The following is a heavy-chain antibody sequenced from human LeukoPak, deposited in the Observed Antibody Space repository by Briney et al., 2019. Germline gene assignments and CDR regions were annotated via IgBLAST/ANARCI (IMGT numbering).Heavy chain of an antibody. Sequence: GESLRLSCTASGFTFSHYWMSWVRQAPGKGLEWVSAISGSGGSTYYADSVKGRFTISRDNSKNTLYLQMNSLRAEDTAVYYCAKEGDIVATGDYWGLGTLVTVSS. CDR1: GFTFSHYW. CDR2: ISGSGGST. V-gene: IGHV3-23*01. CDR3: AKEGDIVATGDY. D-gene: IGHD5-12*01. J-gene: IGHJ4*02.